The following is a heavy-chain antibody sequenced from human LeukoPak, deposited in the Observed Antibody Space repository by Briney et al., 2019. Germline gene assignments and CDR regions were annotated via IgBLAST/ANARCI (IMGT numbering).Heavy chain of an antibody. CDR3: ARSSGWFEQFDY. D-gene: IGHD6-19*01. CDR2: INHSGST. CDR1: GGSFSGYY. J-gene: IGHJ4*02. V-gene: IGHV4-34*01. Sequence: SETLSLTCAVYGGSFSGYYWSWNRQPPGKGLEWIGEINHSGSTNYNPSLKSRVTISVDTSKNQFSLKLSSVTAADTAVYYCARSSGWFEQFDYWGQGTLVTVSS.